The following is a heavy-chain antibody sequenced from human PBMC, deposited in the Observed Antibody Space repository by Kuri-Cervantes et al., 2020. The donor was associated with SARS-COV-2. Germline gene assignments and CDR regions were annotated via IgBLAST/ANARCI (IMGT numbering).Heavy chain of an antibody. CDR2: INHSGST. CDR3: ARVDSSSVDY. D-gene: IGHD6-6*01. CDR1: SGSISSFF. J-gene: IGHJ4*02. V-gene: IGHV4-34*01. Sequence: SETLSLTCTVSSGSISSFFWSWNRQPPGKGLEWIGEINHSGSTNYNPSLKSRVTISVDTSKNQFSLKLSSVTAADTAVYYCARVDSSSVDYWGQGTLVTVSS.